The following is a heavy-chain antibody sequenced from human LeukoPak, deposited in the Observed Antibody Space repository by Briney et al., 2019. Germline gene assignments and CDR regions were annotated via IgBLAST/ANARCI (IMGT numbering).Heavy chain of an antibody. Sequence: SETLSLTCTVSGGSISSYYWSWIRQPPGKGLEWIGYIYTSGSTNYNPSLKSRVTISVDTSKNQFSLKLSSVTAADTAVYYCARQKGYSSGWYEDWGQGTLVTVSS. CDR1: GGSISSYY. V-gene: IGHV4-4*09. CDR2: IYTSGST. CDR3: ARQKGYSSGWYED. J-gene: IGHJ4*02. D-gene: IGHD6-19*01.